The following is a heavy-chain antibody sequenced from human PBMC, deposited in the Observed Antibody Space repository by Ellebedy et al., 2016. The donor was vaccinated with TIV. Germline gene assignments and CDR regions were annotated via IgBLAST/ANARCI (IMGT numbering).Heavy chain of an antibody. Sequence: GESLKISXAASGFTVSSNYMSWVRQAPGKGLEWVSVIYSGGSTYYADSVKGRFTISRDNSKDTVYLQMNSLRAEDTAVYYCAKGYYGDHPFDYWGQGTLVTVSS. V-gene: IGHV3-53*01. D-gene: IGHD4-17*01. CDR3: AKGYYGDHPFDY. J-gene: IGHJ4*02. CDR1: GFTVSSNY. CDR2: IYSGGST.